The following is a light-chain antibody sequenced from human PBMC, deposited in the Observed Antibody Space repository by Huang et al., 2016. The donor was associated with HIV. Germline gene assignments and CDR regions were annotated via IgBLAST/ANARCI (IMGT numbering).Light chain of an antibody. CDR3: QQYGSSPWT. V-gene: IGKV3-20*01. CDR2: GAS. CDR1: QSVSSSY. Sequence: EIVLTQSPGTLSLSPGERATLSCRASQSVSSSYLAWYQQKPGQAPMRLSYGASSSATGIPDRFSGSGSGTDFTLTISRLEPEDFAVYYCQQYGSSPWTFGQGTKVEIK. J-gene: IGKJ1*01.